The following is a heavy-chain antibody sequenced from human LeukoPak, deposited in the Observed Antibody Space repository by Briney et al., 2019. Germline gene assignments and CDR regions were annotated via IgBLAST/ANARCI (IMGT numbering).Heavy chain of an antibody. CDR1: GYTFTSYD. V-gene: IGHV1-8*01. J-gene: IGHJ4*02. Sequence: ASVKVSCKASGYTFTSYDISWVRQATGQGLEWMGWMNPNSGNTGYAQKFQGRVTMTRNTSISTAYMELSSLRSEDTAVYYCARAPIGSRLQTNWGQGTLVTVSS. D-gene: IGHD2-15*01. CDR2: MNPNSGNT. CDR3: ARAPIGSRLQTN.